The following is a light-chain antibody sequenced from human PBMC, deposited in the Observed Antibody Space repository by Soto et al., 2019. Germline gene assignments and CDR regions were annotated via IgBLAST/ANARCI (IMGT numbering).Light chain of an antibody. J-gene: IGKJ4*01. CDR1: QSISSW. V-gene: IGKV1-5*01. CDR3: QQYNSYSPLT. CDR2: DAS. Sequence: DIQMTQSPSTLSASVGDRSTITCRASQSISSWLAWYQEKPGKAPKLXXYDASSLESGVPSRFSGSGSGTEFTLTISSLQPDDFATYYCQQYNSYSPLTFGGGTKVDIK.